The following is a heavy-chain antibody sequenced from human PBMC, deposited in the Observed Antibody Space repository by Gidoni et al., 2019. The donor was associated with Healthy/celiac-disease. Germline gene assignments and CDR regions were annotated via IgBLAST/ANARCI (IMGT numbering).Heavy chain of an antibody. CDR3: ARDIVVVPAAIRQTRRGFDP. CDR1: GGSFSGYY. V-gene: IGHV4-34*01. Sequence: QVQLQQWGAGLLKPSATLSLTCAVYGGSFSGYYWSWIRQPPGKGLDWSGEINHSGSTNYNPSLKSRVTISVDTSKNQFSLKLSSVTAADTAVYYCARDIVVVPAAIRQTRRGFDPWGQGTLVTVSS. CDR2: INHSGST. D-gene: IGHD2-2*02. J-gene: IGHJ5*02.